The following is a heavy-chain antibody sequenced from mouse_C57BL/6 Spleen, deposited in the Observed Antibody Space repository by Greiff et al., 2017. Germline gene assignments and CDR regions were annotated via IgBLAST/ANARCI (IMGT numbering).Heavy chain of an antibody. Sequence: DVKLQESGPELVKPGDSVKISCKASGYSFTGYFMNWVMQSHGKSLEWIGRINPYNGDTFYNQKFKGKATLTVDKSSSTAHMELRSLTSEDSAVYYCAREGYDGYYEGFAYWGQGTLVTVSA. D-gene: IGHD2-3*01. CDR1: GYSFTGYF. CDR3: AREGYDGYYEGFAY. J-gene: IGHJ3*01. V-gene: IGHV1-20*01. CDR2: INPYNGDT.